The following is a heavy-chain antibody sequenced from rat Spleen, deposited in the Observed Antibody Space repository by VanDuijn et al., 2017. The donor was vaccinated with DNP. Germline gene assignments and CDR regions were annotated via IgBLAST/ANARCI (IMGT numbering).Heavy chain of an antibody. D-gene: IGHD3-3*01. Sequence: EVQLVQSGGDLVQPGRSLKLSCVASRFTFNNYWMTWIRQVPGKGLEWIASITSSGGSTYYPDSVKGRFTISRDNAENTVYLQMNSLRSEDTATYYCAKDFSAPFDYWGQGVMVTVSS. CDR2: ITSSGGST. V-gene: IGHV5-31*01. CDR3: AKDFSAPFDY. CDR1: RFTFNNYW. J-gene: IGHJ2*01.